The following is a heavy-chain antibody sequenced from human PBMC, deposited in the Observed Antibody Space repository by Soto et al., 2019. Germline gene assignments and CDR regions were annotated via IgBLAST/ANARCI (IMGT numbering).Heavy chain of an antibody. V-gene: IGHV3-7*01. Sequence: GGSLRLSCAASGFTFSSYWMSWVRQVPGKGLEWVANINQDGGAKDYVDSVKGRFTISRDNARSSLYLQMNSLRAEDTAIYYCAPYPPPTAVTYWGQGTLVTVSS. CDR1: GFTFSSYW. CDR3: APYPPPTAVTY. J-gene: IGHJ4*02. CDR2: INQDGGAK. D-gene: IGHD2-2*01.